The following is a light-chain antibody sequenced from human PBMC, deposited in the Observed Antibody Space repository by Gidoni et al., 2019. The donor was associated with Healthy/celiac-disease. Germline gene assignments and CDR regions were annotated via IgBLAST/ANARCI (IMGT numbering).Light chain of an antibody. CDR2: DAP. V-gene: IGKV3-11*01. CDR1: QSVSSY. CDR3: QQRSNFIT. J-gene: IGKJ5*01. Sequence: EIVLTQSPATLSLFPGERATLSCRASQSVSSYLAWYQQKPGQAPRLLIYDAPNRATGIPARFSGSGSGTDFTLTISSLEPEDFAVYYCQQRSNFITFGQGTRLEIK.